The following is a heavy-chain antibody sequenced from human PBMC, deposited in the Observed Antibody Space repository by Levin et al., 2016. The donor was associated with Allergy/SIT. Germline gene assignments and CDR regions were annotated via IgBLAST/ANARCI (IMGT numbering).Heavy chain of an antibody. V-gene: IGHV3-23*01. CDR3: AKEYSGTYYDAWDL. Sequence: GSLRLSCTASGFLFSGYAMSWVRQAPGKGLEWVAAITGSGAYTYYADSVRGRFTISRDNSKTTVYLQMNSLRADDTALYYCAKEYSGTYYDAWDLWGRGTLVTVSS. CDR1: GFLFSGYA. J-gene: IGHJ3*01. CDR2: ITGSGAYT. D-gene: IGHD1-26*01.